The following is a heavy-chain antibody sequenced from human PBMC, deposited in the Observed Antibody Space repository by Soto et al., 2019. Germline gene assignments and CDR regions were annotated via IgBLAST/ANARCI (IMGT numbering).Heavy chain of an antibody. CDR3: ARGHYGGHAMDV. V-gene: IGHV4-30-2*06. Sequence: QLQLQESGSGLVNRSQTLSLTCAVSGESISSGGYAWTRIRQSPGKGLEWIGYIYLTGVTYYNPSLKSRVTISVDKSKSRFSLRLSSVTAADTAVYYCARGHYGGHAMDVWGQGTTVTVSS. CDR1: GESISSGGYA. CDR2: IYLTGVT. D-gene: IGHD4-17*01. J-gene: IGHJ6*02.